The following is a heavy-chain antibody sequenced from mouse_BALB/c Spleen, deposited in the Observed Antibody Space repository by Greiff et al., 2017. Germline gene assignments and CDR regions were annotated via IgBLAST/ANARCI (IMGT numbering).Heavy chain of an antibody. Sequence: EVKLQESGPGLVKPSQSLSLTCTVTGYSITSYYAWNWIRQFPGNKLEWMGYISYSGSTSYNPSLKSRISITRDTSKNQFFLQLNSVTTEDTATYYCARSYYFFDYWGQGTTLTVSS. D-gene: IGHD1-1*01. CDR3: ARSYYFFDY. CDR2: ISYSGST. J-gene: IGHJ2*01. V-gene: IGHV3-2*02. CDR1: GYSITSYYA.